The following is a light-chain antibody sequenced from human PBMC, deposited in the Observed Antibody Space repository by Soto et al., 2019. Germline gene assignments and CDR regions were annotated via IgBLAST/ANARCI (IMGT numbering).Light chain of an antibody. Sequence: QSVLTQPPSASGTPGQRVTISCSGSSSNIGSNYVYWYQQLPGTAHKLLIYRNNQRPSGVPDRFSGSKSGTSASLAISGLRSEDEADYYCAAWDDSLRGRVFGTGTKVTVL. CDR2: RNN. CDR1: SSNIGSNY. J-gene: IGLJ1*01. V-gene: IGLV1-47*01. CDR3: AAWDDSLRGRV.